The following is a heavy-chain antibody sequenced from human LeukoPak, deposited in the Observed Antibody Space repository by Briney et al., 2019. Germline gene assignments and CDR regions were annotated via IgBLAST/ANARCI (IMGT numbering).Heavy chain of an antibody. Sequence: GGSLRLSCATSGFNFSDSRMTWVRQAPGKGLQWVANINRDGTEKHFLDSVEGRFTISRDNAEKSLYLQMSSLRPQDTALYFCVRGDWYFESWGQGTLVTVSS. CDR1: GFNFSDSR. D-gene: IGHD2-21*01. CDR2: INRDGTEK. J-gene: IGHJ4*02. CDR3: VRGDWYFES. V-gene: IGHV3-7*04.